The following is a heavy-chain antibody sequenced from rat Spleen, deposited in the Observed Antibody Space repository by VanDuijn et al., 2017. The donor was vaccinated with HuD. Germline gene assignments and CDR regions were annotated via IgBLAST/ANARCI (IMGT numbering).Heavy chain of an antibody. V-gene: IGHV2S8*01. Sequence: QVQLKESGPGLVQPSQTLSLTCTVSGFSLTSDGVSWVRQPPGKGLEWSAAVSSGGNTYYDSTLKSRLSISRDTSKSQVFLKMNSLQTEDTAMYFCARNRGAVDYWGQGVMVTVSS. D-gene: IGHD1-11*01. CDR2: VSSGGNT. CDR3: ARNRGAVDY. J-gene: IGHJ2*01. CDR1: GFSLTSDG.